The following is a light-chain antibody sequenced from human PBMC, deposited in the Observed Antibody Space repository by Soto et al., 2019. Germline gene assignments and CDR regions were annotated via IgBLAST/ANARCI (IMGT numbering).Light chain of an antibody. CDR2: DAS. CDR1: QSISSW. V-gene: IGKV1-5*01. Sequence: DIQMTQSPSTLSASVGDRVTITCRASQSISSWLAWYQQKPGKAPKLLIYDASSLESGVTSRFSGSGSGTEFTLTISSRQPDDFATYCCQPYNSYSATFGQGTKVEI. CDR3: QPYNSYSAT. J-gene: IGKJ1*01.